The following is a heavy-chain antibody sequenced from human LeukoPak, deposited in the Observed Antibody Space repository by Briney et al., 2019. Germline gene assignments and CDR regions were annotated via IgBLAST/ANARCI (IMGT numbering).Heavy chain of an antibody. V-gene: IGHV1-18*01. Sequence: ASVEVSCKASGYTFTSYGISWVRQAPGQGLEWMGWISAYNGNTSYAQKLQGRVTMTTDTSTSTAYMELRSLRSDDTAVYYCARTAECSSTSCPEGWFDPWGQGTLVTVSS. CDR2: ISAYNGNT. CDR3: ARTAECSSTSCPEGWFDP. CDR1: GYTFTSYG. J-gene: IGHJ5*02. D-gene: IGHD2-2*01.